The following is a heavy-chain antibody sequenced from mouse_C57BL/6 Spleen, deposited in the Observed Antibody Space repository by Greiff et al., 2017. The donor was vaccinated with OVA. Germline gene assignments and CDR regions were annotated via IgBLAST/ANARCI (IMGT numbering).Heavy chain of an antibody. J-gene: IGHJ2*01. CDR3: AREGGRLDY. CDR1: GYTFTSYW. Sequence: QVQLQQSGAELVKPGASVKLSCKASGYTFTSYWMQWVKQRPGQGLEWIGEIDPSDSYTNYNQKFKGKATLTVDTSSSTAYMQLSSLTSEDSAVYYCAREGGRLDYWGQGTTLTVSS. V-gene: IGHV1-50*01. CDR2: IDPSDSYT.